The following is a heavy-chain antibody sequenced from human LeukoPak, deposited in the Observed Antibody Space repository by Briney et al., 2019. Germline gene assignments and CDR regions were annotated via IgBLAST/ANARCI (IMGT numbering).Heavy chain of an antibody. CDR1: GYTFTSYY. CDR2: IIPTFGTT. CDR3: AKDITMVRGVSLNWFDP. V-gene: IGHV1-69*13. Sequence: GASLKVSCKASGYTFTSYYMRWVRQAPGQGLEWVGGIIPTFGTTNYAQKFQGRVTITADESTSTAYMELSSLRSEDTAVYYCAKDITMVRGVSLNWFDPWGQGTLVTVSS. D-gene: IGHD3-10*01. J-gene: IGHJ5*02.